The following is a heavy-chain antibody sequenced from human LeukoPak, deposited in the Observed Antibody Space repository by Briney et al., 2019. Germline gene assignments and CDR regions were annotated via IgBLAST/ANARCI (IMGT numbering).Heavy chain of an antibody. Sequence: GGSLRLSCAASGFTFSSYNMNWVRQAPGKGLEWVSSISTTSSYIYYADSVKGRFTISRDNARNSLYLQMNSLRAEDTAIYYCARSEHSSSSFDYWGQGTLVTVSS. D-gene: IGHD6-6*01. CDR3: ARSEHSSSSFDY. V-gene: IGHV3-21*01. CDR1: GFTFSSYN. CDR2: ISTTSSYI. J-gene: IGHJ4*02.